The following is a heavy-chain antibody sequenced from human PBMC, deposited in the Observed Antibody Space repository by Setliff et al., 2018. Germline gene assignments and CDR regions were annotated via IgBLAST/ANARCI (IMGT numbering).Heavy chain of an antibody. V-gene: IGHV3-53*01. Sequence: PGGSLRLSCVVSGLTVSNDFMGWVRQAPGKGLEWVSVIYNIGETRYADSVKGRFTISRDKSKNTLYLHLSSLSDEDTAVYYCARERVGRYYYYHMDVWGKGTTVTVSS. CDR1: GLTVSNDF. D-gene: IGHD1-26*01. J-gene: IGHJ6*03. CDR3: ARERVGRYYYYHMDV. CDR2: IYNIGET.